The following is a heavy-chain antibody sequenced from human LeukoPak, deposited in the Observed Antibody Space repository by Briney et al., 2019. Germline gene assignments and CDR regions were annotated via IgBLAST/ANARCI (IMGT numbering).Heavy chain of an antibody. CDR3: ARARVSHCSSTSCPYYYYYYGMDV. D-gene: IGHD2-2*01. CDR1: GYTFTSYG. V-gene: IGHV1-18*01. J-gene: IGHJ6*02. Sequence: ASVTVSCKASGYTFTSYGISWVRQAPGQGLEWMGWISAYNGNTNYAQKLQGRVTMTTDTSTSTAYMELRSLRSDDTAVYYCARARVSHCSSTSCPYYYYYYGMDVWGQGTAVTVSS. CDR2: ISAYNGNT.